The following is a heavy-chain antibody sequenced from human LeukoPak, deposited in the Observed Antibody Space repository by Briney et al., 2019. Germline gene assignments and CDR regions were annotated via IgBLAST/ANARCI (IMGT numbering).Heavy chain of an antibody. D-gene: IGHD6-13*01. Sequence: RVASVKVSCKASGYTFTSYGISWVRQAPGQGLEWMGWISAYNGNTNYAQKLQGRVTMTTDTSTSTAYMELRSLRSDDTAVYYCAREQKGYSSSWFVPYNWFDPWGQGTLVTASS. CDR2: ISAYNGNT. CDR1: GYTFTSYG. CDR3: AREQKGYSSSWFVPYNWFDP. V-gene: IGHV1-18*01. J-gene: IGHJ5*02.